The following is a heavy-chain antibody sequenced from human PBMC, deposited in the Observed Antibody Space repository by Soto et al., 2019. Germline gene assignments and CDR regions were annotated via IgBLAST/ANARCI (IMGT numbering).Heavy chain of an antibody. V-gene: IGHV3-21*01. D-gene: IGHD3-3*01. J-gene: IGHJ4*02. CDR3: ARGRTLEKIWSGYPLNYYFDY. Sequence: GSLRLSCAASGFTFSSYSMNWVRQAPGKGLEWVSSISSSSSYIYYADSVKGRFTISRDNAKNSLYLQMNSLGAEDTAVYYCARGRTLEKIWSGYPLNYYFDYWGQGTLVTVSS. CDR2: ISSSSSYI. CDR1: GFTFSSYS.